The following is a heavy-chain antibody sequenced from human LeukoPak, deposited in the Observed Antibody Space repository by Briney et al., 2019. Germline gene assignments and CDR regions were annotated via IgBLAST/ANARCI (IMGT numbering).Heavy chain of an antibody. D-gene: IGHD3-22*01. V-gene: IGHV4-59*10. CDR1: GGSFSGYY. CDR2: ISTSGST. J-gene: IGHJ4*02. Sequence: SETLSLTCAVYGGSFSGYYWSWIRQPAGKGLESIGHISTSGSTNYNPSLKSRVTMSEDTSKNQFSLKLSSVTAADTAVYYCARVRYSDSSVLTRKRSYYFDYWGPGTLVTVSS. CDR3: ARVRYSDSSVLTRKRSYYFDY.